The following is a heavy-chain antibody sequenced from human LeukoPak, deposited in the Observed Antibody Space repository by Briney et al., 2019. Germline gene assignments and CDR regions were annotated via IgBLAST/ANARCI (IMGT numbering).Heavy chain of an antibody. V-gene: IGHV3-30*18. J-gene: IGHJ4*02. D-gene: IGHD1-26*01. Sequence: GGSLRLSCAASGFTFSSYGMHWVRQAPGKGLEWVAVISYDGSNKYYADSVKGRFTISRDNSKNTLYLQMNSLRAEDTAVYYCAKDKGGSYFYFDYWGQGILVTVSS. CDR1: GFTFSSYG. CDR3: AKDKGGSYFYFDY. CDR2: ISYDGSNK.